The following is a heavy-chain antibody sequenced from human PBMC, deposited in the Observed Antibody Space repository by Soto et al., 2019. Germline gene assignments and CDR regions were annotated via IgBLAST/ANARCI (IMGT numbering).Heavy chain of an antibody. D-gene: IGHD4-4*01. J-gene: IGHJ4*02. Sequence: EVQLVESGGGLVKPGGSLRLSGSASGFIFSTYSMNWVRQAPGKGLAWGSSISSRGSYKHYADSVKGRFTISRDNAKTSLYLQMNSLRAEDTAVYYCAREGFSNYNNYYFDYWGQGTLVTVSS. CDR1: GFIFSTYS. V-gene: IGHV3-21*01. CDR2: ISSRGSYK. CDR3: AREGFSNYNNYYFDY.